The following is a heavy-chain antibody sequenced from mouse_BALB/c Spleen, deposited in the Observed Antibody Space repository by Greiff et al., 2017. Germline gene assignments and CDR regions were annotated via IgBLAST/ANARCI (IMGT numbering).Heavy chain of an antibody. J-gene: IGHJ1*01. CDR3: ARGGVYYYGYFDV. CDR2: INPYNDGT. Sequence: EVQLVESGPELVKPGASVKMSCKASGYTFTSYVMHWVKQKPGQGLEWIGYINPYNDGTKYNEKFKGKATLTSDKSSSTAYMELSSLTSEDSAVYYCARGGVYYYGYFDVWGAGTTVTVSS. CDR1: GYTFTSYV. D-gene: IGHD1-1*01. V-gene: IGHV1-14*01.